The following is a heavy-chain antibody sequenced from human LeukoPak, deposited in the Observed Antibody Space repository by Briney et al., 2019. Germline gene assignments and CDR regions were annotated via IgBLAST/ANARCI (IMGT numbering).Heavy chain of an antibody. CDR2: IKQDGSEK. V-gene: IGHV3-7*01. CDR3: ARDPTAAGADY. Sequence: GSLRLSCVGSGFTFGDYWMSWVRQAPGKGPEWVANIKQDGSEKYYVDSVKGRFTISRDNAEKSLFLQMNSLRAEDTALYYCARDPTAAGADYWGQGTLVTVSS. CDR1: GFTFGDYW. J-gene: IGHJ4*02. D-gene: IGHD6-13*01.